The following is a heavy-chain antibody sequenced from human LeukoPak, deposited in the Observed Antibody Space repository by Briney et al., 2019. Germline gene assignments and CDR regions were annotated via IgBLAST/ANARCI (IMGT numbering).Heavy chain of an antibody. J-gene: IGHJ6*03. CDR3: ARAYSERYGLGYYYMDV. CDR2: ISSSSTYI. CDR1: GFTFSSYS. Sequence: PGGSLRLSCAASGFTFSSYSMNWVRQAPGKGLEWVSSISSSSTYIYYADSVKGRFTISRDNAKKSVYLQMNSLRAEDTAVCYCARAYSERYGLGYYYMDVWGKGTTVTVSS. V-gene: IGHV3-21*01. D-gene: IGHD1-26*01.